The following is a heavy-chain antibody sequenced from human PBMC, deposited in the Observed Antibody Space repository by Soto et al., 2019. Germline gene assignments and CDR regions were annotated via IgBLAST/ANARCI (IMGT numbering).Heavy chain of an antibody. CDR1: LGSISSYY. Sequence: PPKTLSLTCTVSLGSISSYYWSWIRQPPGKGLEWIGYIYYSGSTNYKPSLKSRVTISLDTSKNQFSLKVSSAAAADTAVYYCARHSNRNYGLYFFDYWGLGALVTVSS. D-gene: IGHD4-4*01. J-gene: IGHJ4*02. CDR2: IYYSGST. V-gene: IGHV4-59*08. CDR3: ARHSNRNYGLYFFDY.